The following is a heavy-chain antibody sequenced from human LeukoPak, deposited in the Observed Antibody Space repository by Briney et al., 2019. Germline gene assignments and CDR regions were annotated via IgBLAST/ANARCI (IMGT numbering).Heavy chain of an antibody. CDR3: AKTGIVVVPAAIDNWFDP. J-gene: IGHJ5*02. CDR2: IRGSGGST. CDR1: GFTFSTYA. D-gene: IGHD2-2*01. Sequence: GGSLRLSCAASGFTFSTYAMSGFGQAPGKGLEWVSAIRGSGGSTYYADSVKGRFTISRDNSKNTLYLQMNSLRAEDTAVYYCAKTGIVVVPAAIDNWFDPWGQGTLVTVSS. V-gene: IGHV3-23*01.